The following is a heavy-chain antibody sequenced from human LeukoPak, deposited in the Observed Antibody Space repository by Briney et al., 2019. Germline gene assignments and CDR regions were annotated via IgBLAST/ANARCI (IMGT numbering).Heavy chain of an antibody. Sequence: GGSLRLSCAASGFTFSSYSMNWVRQAPGKGLEWVSSISSSSSYIYYADSVKGRFTISRDNAKNSLYLQMNSLRAEDTAVYYCARGSSTSSATFDYYYGMDVWGQGTTVTVSS. J-gene: IGHJ6*02. V-gene: IGHV3-21*01. D-gene: IGHD2-2*01. CDR3: ARGSSTSSATFDYYYGMDV. CDR2: ISSSSSYI. CDR1: GFTFSSYS.